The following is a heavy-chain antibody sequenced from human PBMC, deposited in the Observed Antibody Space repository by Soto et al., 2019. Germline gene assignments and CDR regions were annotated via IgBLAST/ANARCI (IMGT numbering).Heavy chain of an antibody. CDR1: GGTFSSYA. D-gene: IGHD3-22*01. V-gene: IGHV1-69*13. CDR3: ARDYPDSSGYYSNY. Sequence: ASVTVSCKASGGTFSSYAISWVRQAPGQGLEWMGGIIPIFGTANYAQKFQGRVTITADESTSTAYMELSSLRSEDTAVYYCARDYPDSSGYYSNYWGQGTLVIVSS. J-gene: IGHJ4*02. CDR2: IIPIFGTA.